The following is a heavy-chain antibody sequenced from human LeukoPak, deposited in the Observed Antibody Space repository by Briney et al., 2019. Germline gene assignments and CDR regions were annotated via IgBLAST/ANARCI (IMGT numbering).Heavy chain of an antibody. Sequence: PSETLSLTCAAYGGSFSGYYWSWIRQPPGKGLEWIGEINHSGSTNYNPSLKSRVTISVDTSKNQFSLKLSSVTAADTAVYYCARLFPPRYCSSTSCYFHYYMDVWGKGTTVTVSS. CDR2: INHSGST. J-gene: IGHJ6*03. CDR1: GGSFSGYY. CDR3: ARLFPPRYCSSTSCYFHYYMDV. D-gene: IGHD2-2*01. V-gene: IGHV4-34*01.